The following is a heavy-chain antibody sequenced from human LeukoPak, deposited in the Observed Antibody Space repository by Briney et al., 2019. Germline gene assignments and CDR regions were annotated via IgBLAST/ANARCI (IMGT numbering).Heavy chain of an antibody. Sequence: GGSLRLSCAASGFTFSSYAMSWVRQAPGKGLEWVSTITGSGGGTFYADSVKGRFTISRDNSKNMVYLQMNSLRDEDTAVYYCARTVSSGSYYFDYWGQGTLVTVSS. CDR3: ARTVSSGSYYFDY. J-gene: IGHJ4*02. CDR2: ITGSGGGT. CDR1: GFTFSSYA. D-gene: IGHD1-26*01. V-gene: IGHV3-23*01.